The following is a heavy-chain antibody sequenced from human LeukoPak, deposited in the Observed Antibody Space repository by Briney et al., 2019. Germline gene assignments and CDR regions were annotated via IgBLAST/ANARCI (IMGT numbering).Heavy chain of an antibody. CDR2: IIPIFGTA. CDR3: ARDLNVCSSSWYAFDY. D-gene: IGHD6-13*01. CDR1: GGTFSSYA. V-gene: IGHV1-69*05. J-gene: IGHJ4*02. Sequence: VASVKVSCKASGGTFSSYAINWVRQAPGQGLEWMGGIIPIFGTANYAQKFQGRVTITTDESTSTAYMELSSLRSEDTAVYFCARDLNVCSSSWYAFDYWGQGTLVTVSS.